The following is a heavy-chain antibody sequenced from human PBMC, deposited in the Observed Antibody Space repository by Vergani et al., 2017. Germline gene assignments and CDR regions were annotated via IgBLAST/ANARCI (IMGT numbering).Heavy chain of an antibody. Sequence: VQLVQSGAEVKKPGESLKISCKGSGYTFTGYYMHWVRQAPGQGLEWMGWINPNSGGTNYAQKFQGRVTMTRDTSISTAYMELSRLRSDDTAVYYCARAPTVTTWYFDYWGQGTLVTVSS. CDR1: GYTFTGYY. J-gene: IGHJ4*02. D-gene: IGHD4-17*01. V-gene: IGHV1-2*02. CDR3: ARAPTVTTWYFDY. CDR2: INPNSGGT.